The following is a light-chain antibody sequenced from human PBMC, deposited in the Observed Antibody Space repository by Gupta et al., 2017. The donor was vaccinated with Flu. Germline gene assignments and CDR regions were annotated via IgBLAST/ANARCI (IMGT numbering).Light chain of an antibody. J-gene: IGLJ2*01. V-gene: IGLV2-23*01. CDR3: CSSAGGTTVV. CDR2: EDS. Sequence: QSALTQPASVSGSPGQSITISCTGTSSDLGSNKFVSWFQQYPGKAPKLIISEDSERPSGISSRVAGSRSGNTASLTISGLQAEDEADYDCCSSAGGTTVVFGGGTKLTVL. CDR1: SSDLGSNKF.